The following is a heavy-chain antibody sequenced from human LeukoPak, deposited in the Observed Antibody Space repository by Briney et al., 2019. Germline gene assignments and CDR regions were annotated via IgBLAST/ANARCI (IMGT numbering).Heavy chain of an antibody. J-gene: IGHJ6*03. CDR3: ARDPPSSYGGYDYMDV. Sequence: GGSLRLSCAASGFTFSSYEMNWVRHAPGKGLEWVSYISSSGTTIYYGDSAKGRFTISRDNAKNSLYLHMNSLRAEDTAVYYCARDPPSSYGGYDYMDVWGKGTTVTVSS. CDR1: GFTFSSYE. CDR2: ISSSGTTI. D-gene: IGHD4/OR15-4a*01. V-gene: IGHV3-48*03.